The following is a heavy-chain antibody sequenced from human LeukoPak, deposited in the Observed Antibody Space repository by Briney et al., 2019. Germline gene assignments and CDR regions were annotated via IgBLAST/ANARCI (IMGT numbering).Heavy chain of an antibody. V-gene: IGHV1-18*01. CDR1: GYTFTNYG. CDR3: ARARGVVGATTSFDY. CDR2: ISAYNGNT. D-gene: IGHD1-26*01. J-gene: IGHJ4*02. Sequence: ASVKVSCKASGYTFTNYGISWVRQAPGQGLEWMGWISAYNGNTNYAQNLQGRVTVTTDTSTSTAYMELRSLRSDDTAVYYCARARGVVGATTSFDYWGQGTLVTVSS.